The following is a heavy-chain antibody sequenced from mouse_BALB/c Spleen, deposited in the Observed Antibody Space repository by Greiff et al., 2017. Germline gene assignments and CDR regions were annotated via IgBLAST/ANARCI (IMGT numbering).Heavy chain of an antibody. V-gene: IGHV1-20*02. CDR1: GYSFTGYF. J-gene: IGHJ4*01. CDR2: INPYNGDT. CDR3: ARSGSYAMDY. D-gene: IGHD4-1*01. Sequence: EVKLMESGPELVKPGASVKISCKASGYSFTGYFMNWVMQSHGKSLEWIGRINPYNGDTFYNQKFKGKATLTVDKSSSTAHMELRSLASEDSAVYYCARSGSYAMDYWGQGTSVTVSS.